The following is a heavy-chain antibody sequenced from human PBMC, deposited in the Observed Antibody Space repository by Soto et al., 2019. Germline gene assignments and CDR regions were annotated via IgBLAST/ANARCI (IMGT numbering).Heavy chain of an antibody. Sequence: KVSCKASGYTFTSYGISWVRQAPGQGLEWMGWISAYNGNTNYAQKLQGRVTMTTDTSTSTAYMELRSLRSDDTAVYYCARDREQQLVLGWFDPWGQGTLVTVSS. V-gene: IGHV1-18*01. CDR2: ISAYNGNT. J-gene: IGHJ5*02. D-gene: IGHD6-13*01. CDR3: ARDREQQLVLGWFDP. CDR1: GYTFTSYG.